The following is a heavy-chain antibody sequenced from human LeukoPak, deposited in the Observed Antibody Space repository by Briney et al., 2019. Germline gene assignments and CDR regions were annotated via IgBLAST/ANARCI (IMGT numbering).Heavy chain of an antibody. V-gene: IGHV4-34*01. D-gene: IGHD5-12*01. Sequence: SETLSLTCAVYGGSFSGYYWSWIRQPPGKGLEWIGEINHSGSTNYNPSLKSRVTISVDTSKNQFSLKLSSVTAADTAVYYCARERIQLRLGRVYYFDYWGQGTLVTVSS. CDR2: INHSGST. CDR1: GGSFSGYY. CDR3: ARERIQLRLGRVYYFDY. J-gene: IGHJ4*02.